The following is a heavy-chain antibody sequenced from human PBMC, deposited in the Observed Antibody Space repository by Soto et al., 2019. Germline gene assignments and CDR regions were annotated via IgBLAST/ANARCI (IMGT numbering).Heavy chain of an antibody. CDR1: GFTFSDHY. V-gene: IGHV3-72*01. CDR3: ATGSGADYPFDI. D-gene: IGHD3-3*01. J-gene: IGHJ3*02. CDR2: IRNKANSYTT. Sequence: GGSLRLSCAVSGFTFSDHYMDWVRKATGKGLEWVGHIRNKANSYTTEYAASVRGRFTISRDDSKNSLYLHMNSLITEDTAVYYCATGSGADYPFDIWGQGTMVTVSS.